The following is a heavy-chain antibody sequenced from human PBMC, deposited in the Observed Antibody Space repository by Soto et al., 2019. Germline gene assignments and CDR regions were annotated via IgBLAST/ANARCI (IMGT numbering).Heavy chain of an antibody. D-gene: IGHD1-1*01. V-gene: IGHV3-23*01. CDR2: VGGSGGTP. CDR1: GFTFSRYA. J-gene: IGHJ2*01. Sequence: EVQLLESGGGLVQPGGSLRLSCAASGFTFSRYAMSWVRQAPGKGLEWVSGVGGSGGTPYYAYSVKGRFTISRDNSKNTLYLQMDGLRGDDTAVYYCEKDSPLEPSEGLFDLWGRGTLVTVSS. CDR3: EKDSPLEPSEGLFDL.